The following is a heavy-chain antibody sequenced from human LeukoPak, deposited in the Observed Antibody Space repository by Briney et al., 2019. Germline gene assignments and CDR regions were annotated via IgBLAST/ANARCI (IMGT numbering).Heavy chain of an antibody. CDR2: IWYDGSNE. Sequence: GRSLRLSCAASGFTFSSYGMHWVRQAPGKGLEWVGVIWYDGSNEYYADSVKGRFTISRDNSKNTLYLQMNSLRAEDTAVYYCARDLITMVRGVIKKNYFDYWGQGTLVTVSS. CDR3: ARDLITMVRGVIKKNYFDY. J-gene: IGHJ4*02. V-gene: IGHV3-33*01. CDR1: GFTFSSYG. D-gene: IGHD3-10*01.